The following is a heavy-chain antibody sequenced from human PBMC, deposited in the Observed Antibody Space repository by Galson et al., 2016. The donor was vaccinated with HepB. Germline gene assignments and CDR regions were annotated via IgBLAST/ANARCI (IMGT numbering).Heavy chain of an antibody. D-gene: IGHD4-17*01. V-gene: IGHV3-11*01. CDR1: GFTFSDYY. CDR2: ISTSANSM. J-gene: IGHJ3*01. Sequence: SLRLSCAASGFTFSDYYMNWIRQAPGKGLEWISYISTSANSMLYADSVRGRFSISRDNAKKSLYLQMTNLRAEDTAVYYCARDLPDDSVEYFVVFALWGQGTMVTVSS. CDR3: ARDLPDDSVEYFVVFAL.